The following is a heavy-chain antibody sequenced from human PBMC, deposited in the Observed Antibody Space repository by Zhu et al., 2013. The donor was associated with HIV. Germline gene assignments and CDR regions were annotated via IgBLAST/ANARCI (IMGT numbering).Heavy chain of an antibody. J-gene: IGHJ4*02. CDR2: IIPVFGKT. D-gene: IGHD4-4*01. CDR3: ARDRGRRYSXSGDYLDS. V-gene: IGHV1-69*15. Sequence: QVRLVQSGVEVKEPGSSVRIACKATGGTFSSYAITWVRQAPGQGLEWMGMIIPVFGKTXHAQKMEGRLILTADESANTVYMEISGLGIWGTGHLFCARDRGRRYSXSGDYLDSWGQGTLVT. CDR1: GGTFSSYA.